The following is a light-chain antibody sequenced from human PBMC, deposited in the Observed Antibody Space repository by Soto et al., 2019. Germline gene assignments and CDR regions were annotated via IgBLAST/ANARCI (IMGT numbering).Light chain of an antibody. J-gene: IGKJ1*01. CDR2: WAS. CDR3: QQYYSTPWT. Sequence: DVVMTQSPDSLAVSLGERATINFKSMRIGLYSSNNKNYLAWYHQKPGQPPKLLIYWASTRESGVPDRLSGSGSGTDFTLTISSLQAEDVAIYYCQQYYSTPWTFGQGTKVDIK. CDR1: RIGLYSSNNKNY. V-gene: IGKV4-1*01.